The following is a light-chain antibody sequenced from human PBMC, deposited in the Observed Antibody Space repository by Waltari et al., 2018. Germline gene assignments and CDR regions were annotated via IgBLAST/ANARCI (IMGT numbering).Light chain of an antibody. CDR3: CSYAGSRIHVV. Sequence: QSALTQPASVSGSPGQSITISCTGTSSDIGSYDLVSWYQQHPGKAPKLVIYEGTKRPSGVSNRVSGSKSGNTASLTIAGLQAEDEADYHCCSYAGSRIHVVFGGGTKLAVL. CDR1: SSDIGSYDL. CDR2: EGT. V-gene: IGLV2-23*01. J-gene: IGLJ2*01.